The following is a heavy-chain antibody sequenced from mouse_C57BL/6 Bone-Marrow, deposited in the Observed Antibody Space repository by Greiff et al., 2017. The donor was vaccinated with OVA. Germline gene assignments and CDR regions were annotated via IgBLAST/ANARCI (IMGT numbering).Heavy chain of an antibody. D-gene: IGHD1-1*01. CDR2: ISSGSSSI. CDR1: GFTFSDYG. J-gene: IGHJ1*03. CDR3: ARNYYGSSYWYFDV. Sequence: DVQLQESGGGLVKPGGSLKLSCAASGFTFSDYGMHWVRQAPEKGLEWVAYISSGSSSIYYADTVKGRFTISRDNAKNTLFLQMTSLRSEDTTMYYCARNYYGSSYWYFDVWGTGTTVTVSS. V-gene: IGHV5-17*01.